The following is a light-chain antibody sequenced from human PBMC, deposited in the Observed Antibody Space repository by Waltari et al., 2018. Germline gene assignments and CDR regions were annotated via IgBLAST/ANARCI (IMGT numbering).Light chain of an antibody. Sequence: EIVLTQSPGTLSLSPGERATLSCRASQSVSRSLAWYQQKAGQAPRLLIYGAFNRATGIPDRFSGNGSGTDFSLTISRLEPEDFAVYYCQHYVRLPATFGQGTKVEIK. CDR3: QHYVRLPAT. J-gene: IGKJ1*01. CDR2: GAF. V-gene: IGKV3-20*01. CDR1: QSVSRS.